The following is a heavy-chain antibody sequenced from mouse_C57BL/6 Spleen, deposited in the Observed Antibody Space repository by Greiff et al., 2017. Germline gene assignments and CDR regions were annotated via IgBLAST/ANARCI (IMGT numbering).Heavy chain of an antibody. Sequence: QVQLKQPGAELVKPGASVKMSCKASGYTFTSYWITWVKQRPGQGLEWIGDLYPGSGSTTYNEKFKSKATLTVDTSSSTAYMQLSSLTSADSAVYYCARQFPYYYGNSYYFDYWGQGTTLTVSS. D-gene: IGHD1-1*01. CDR2: LYPGSGST. CDR3: ARQFPYYYGNSYYFDY. V-gene: IGHV1-55*01. J-gene: IGHJ2*01. CDR1: GYTFTSYW.